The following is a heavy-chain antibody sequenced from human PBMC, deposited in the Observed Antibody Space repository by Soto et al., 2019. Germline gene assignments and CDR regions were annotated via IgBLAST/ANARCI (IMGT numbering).Heavy chain of an antibody. V-gene: IGHV4-59*01. CDR3: ARYCSSTSCYFTEAFDI. J-gene: IGHJ3*02. CDR2: IYYSGST. CDR1: GDSISSYY. D-gene: IGHD2-2*01. Sequence: QVQLQESGPGLVKPSETLSLTCTVSGDSISSYYWSWIRQPPGKGLEWIGYIYYSGSTNYNPSLKSRVTISVDTSKNQFSLKLSSVTAADTAVYYCARYCSSTSCYFTEAFDIWCQGTMVTVSS.